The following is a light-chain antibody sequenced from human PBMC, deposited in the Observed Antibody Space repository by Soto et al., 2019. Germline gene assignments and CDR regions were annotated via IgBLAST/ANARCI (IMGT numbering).Light chain of an antibody. Sequence: EIVLTQSPGTLSLSPGEGATLSCRASQRVVRSYLAWYQQKPGQAPRPLIYGASSRATGIPDRFSGSGSGTDYTLTISRLEPDDFAVYYCQQYGNSLFTVGQGTRLEIK. V-gene: IGKV3-20*01. CDR1: QRVVRSY. CDR2: GAS. CDR3: QQYGNSLFT. J-gene: IGKJ5*01.